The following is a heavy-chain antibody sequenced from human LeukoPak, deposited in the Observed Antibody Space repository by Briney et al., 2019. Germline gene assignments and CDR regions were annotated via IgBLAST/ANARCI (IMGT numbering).Heavy chain of an antibody. CDR3: AKDVDYGDYVVY. CDR2: ISSSGDRT. V-gene: IGHV3-23*01. D-gene: IGHD4-17*01. CDR1: GFTLSNYA. Sequence: GGSLRLSCAASGFTLSNYAMSWVRQAPGRGPEWVSAISSSGDRTYYADSVKGRFTISRDNSKNTLYLQMNSLRAEDTAIYYCAKDVDYGDYVVYWGQGTLVTVSS. J-gene: IGHJ4*02.